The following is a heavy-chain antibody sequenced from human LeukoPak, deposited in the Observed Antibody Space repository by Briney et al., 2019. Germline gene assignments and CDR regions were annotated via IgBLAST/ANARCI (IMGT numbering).Heavy chain of an antibody. Sequence: PGGSLRLSCAASGFTFSSYAMHWVRQAPGKGLEWVAVIWYDGSKKYYTDSVKGRFTISRDNSKNTLYLQMNSLRAEDTAVYYCARVHSTTVYYFDYWGQGTLVTVSS. CDR2: IWYDGSKK. D-gene: IGHD4-17*01. V-gene: IGHV3-33*01. CDR3: ARVHSTTVYYFDY. J-gene: IGHJ4*02. CDR1: GFTFSSYA.